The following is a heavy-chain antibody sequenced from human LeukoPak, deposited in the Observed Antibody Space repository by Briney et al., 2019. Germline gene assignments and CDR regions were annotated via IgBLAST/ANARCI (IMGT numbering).Heavy chain of an antibody. CDR2: INHSGST. D-gene: IGHD3-16*01. CDR3: ARSLGGPDAFDI. CDR1: GGSFSDYY. V-gene: IGHV4-34*01. Sequence: SETLSLTCAVYGGSFSDYYWSWIRQPPGKGLEWIGEINHSGSTNYNPSLKSRVTISVDTSKNQFSLKLSSVTAADTAVYYCARSLGGPDAFDIWGQGTMVTVSS. J-gene: IGHJ3*02.